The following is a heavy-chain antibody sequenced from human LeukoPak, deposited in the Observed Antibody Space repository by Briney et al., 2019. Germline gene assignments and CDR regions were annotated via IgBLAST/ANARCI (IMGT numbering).Heavy chain of an antibody. CDR2: ISSSSKYI. D-gene: IGHD4-17*01. CDR3: ARAPLYGNYLDY. J-gene: IGHJ4*02. CDR1: GFTFSSYS. Sequence: PGGSLRLSCAASGFTFSSYSMIWVRQAPGGGLEWVSSISSSSKYIYYADSVRGRFTISRDDAKNSLYMEINSLRAEDTAAYYCARAPLYGNYLDYWGQGTLVTVSS. V-gene: IGHV3-21*01.